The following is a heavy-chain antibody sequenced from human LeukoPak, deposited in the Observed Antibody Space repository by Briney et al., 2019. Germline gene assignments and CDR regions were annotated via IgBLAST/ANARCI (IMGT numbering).Heavy chain of an antibody. D-gene: IGHD3-22*01. CDR2: IKQDGSEK. V-gene: IGHV3-7*01. Sequence: GGSLRLSCAASGFTFSSYWMSWVRQAPGKGLEWVANIKQDGSEKYYVDSVKGRFTISRDNAKNSLYLQMNSLRAEDTAVYYCARDHYYDSSGYWYYYYGMDVWGQGTTVTVSS. CDR1: GFTFSSYW. CDR3: ARDHYYDSSGYWYYYYGMDV. J-gene: IGHJ6*02.